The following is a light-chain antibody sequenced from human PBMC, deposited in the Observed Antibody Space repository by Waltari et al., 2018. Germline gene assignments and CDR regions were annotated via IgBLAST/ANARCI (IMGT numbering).Light chain of an antibody. CDR1: SSDVGGYNY. V-gene: IGLV2-14*01. CDR2: EVS. J-gene: IGLJ2*01. Sequence: QSALTQPASVSGSPGQSITISCTGTSSDVGGYNYVSWYQQHPGKAPKLMIYEVSNRPSWVSIGFSGSKSGNTASLTSSGRQAEDEADYYCSAYTSSSTLVVFGGGTKLTVL. CDR3: SAYTSSSTLVV.